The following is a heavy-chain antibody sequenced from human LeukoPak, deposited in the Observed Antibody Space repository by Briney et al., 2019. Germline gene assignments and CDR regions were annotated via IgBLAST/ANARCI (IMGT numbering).Heavy chain of an antibody. D-gene: IGHD3-9*01. CDR2: INPSGGST. Sequence: ASVKVSCKASGYTFTSYYMHWVRQAPGQGLEWMGIINPSGGSTSYAQKFQGRVTMTRDTSTSTVYLELSSLRSEDTAVYYCARDERGYYDILIGYYPFDYWGQGTLVTVSS. V-gene: IGHV1-46*01. J-gene: IGHJ4*02. CDR1: GYTFTSYY. CDR3: ARDERGYYDILIGYYPFDY.